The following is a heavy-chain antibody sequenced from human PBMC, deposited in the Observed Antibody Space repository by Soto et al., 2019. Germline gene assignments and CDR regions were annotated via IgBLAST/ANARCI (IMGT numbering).Heavy chain of an antibody. D-gene: IGHD5-12*01. CDR2: IIPIFGTA. V-gene: IGHV1-69*13. Sequence: ASVKVSCKASGGTFSSYAISWVRQAPGQGLEWMGEIIPIFGTANYAQKFQGRVTITADESTSTAYMELSSLRSEDTAVYYCAGETSRDGYNYYYYGMDVWGQGTTVTVSS. J-gene: IGHJ6*02. CDR3: AGETSRDGYNYYYYGMDV. CDR1: GGTFSSYA.